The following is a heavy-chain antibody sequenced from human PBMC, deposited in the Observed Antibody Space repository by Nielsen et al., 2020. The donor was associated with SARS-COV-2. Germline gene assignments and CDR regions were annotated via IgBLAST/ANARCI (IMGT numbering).Heavy chain of an antibody. Sequence: ASVKVSCKASGYTFTRYDINWVRQATGQGLEWMGWMSPNSGKTGYAQKFQGRLTVTRNISISTVYMELSSLRSEDTAVYFCAREDVGRDGTSWLDYWGQGALVTVSS. CDR2: MSPNSGKT. D-gene: IGHD6-13*01. V-gene: IGHV1-8*01. CDR3: AREDVGRDGTSWLDY. CDR1: GYTFTRYD. J-gene: IGHJ4*02.